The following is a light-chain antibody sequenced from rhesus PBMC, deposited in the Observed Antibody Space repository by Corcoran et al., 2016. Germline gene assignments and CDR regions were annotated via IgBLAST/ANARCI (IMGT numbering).Light chain of an antibody. CDR2: GAS. CDR1: QSVSSY. V-gene: IGKV3-31*02. J-gene: IGKJ3*01. CDR3: QETSNLFT. Sequence: EVLMTQSPATLSLSPGETATISCRTSQSVSSYLAWYQQKPGQAPRLLIFGASSRATGIPERFSGSGSGTDFTLTISSLEPEDFAVYYCQETSNLFTFGPGTKLDIK.